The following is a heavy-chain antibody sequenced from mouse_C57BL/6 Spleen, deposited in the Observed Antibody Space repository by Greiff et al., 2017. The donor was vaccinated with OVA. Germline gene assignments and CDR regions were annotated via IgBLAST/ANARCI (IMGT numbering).Heavy chain of an antibody. J-gene: IGHJ4*01. CDR2: IWSGGST. V-gene: IGHV2-2*01. CDR1: GFSLTSYG. CDR3: ARTPEEVTRRYYAMDY. Sequence: QVQLKQSGPGLVKPSQSLSITYTVSGFSLTSYGVHWVRQSPGKGLEWLGVIWSGGSTDYNAAFISRLSISKDNYKSKDFLKMNSLQADAPAIYYVARTPEEVTRRYYAMDYWGQGTSVTVSS.